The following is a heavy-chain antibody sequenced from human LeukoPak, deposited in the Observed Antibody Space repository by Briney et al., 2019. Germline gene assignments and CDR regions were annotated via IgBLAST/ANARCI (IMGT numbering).Heavy chain of an antibody. Sequence: GGSLRLSCAASGFTFSSYGRHWVRQAPGKGLEWVAVISYDGSNKYYADSVKGRFTISRDNSKNTLYLQMNSLRAEDTAVYYCAKDGEDIVVVPALYYFDYWGQGTLVTVSS. CDR2: ISYDGSNK. D-gene: IGHD2-2*01. CDR3: AKDGEDIVVVPALYYFDY. J-gene: IGHJ4*02. V-gene: IGHV3-30*18. CDR1: GFTFSSYG.